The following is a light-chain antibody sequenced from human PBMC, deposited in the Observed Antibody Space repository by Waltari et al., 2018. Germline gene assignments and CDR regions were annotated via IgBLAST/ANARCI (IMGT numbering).Light chain of an antibody. V-gene: IGLV2-23*01. Sequence: QAALNPPASVSGSPWPSIPLPCTGTSRDVGNYNLFPWYQQYPGKAPKVMIYDDNRRPSGVSDRFSGSKSGNTASLTISGVQAEDEADYYCCSYAGSYTWVFGGGTKLTVL. CDR3: CSYAGSYTWV. CDR2: DDN. CDR1: SRDVGNYNL. J-gene: IGLJ3*02.